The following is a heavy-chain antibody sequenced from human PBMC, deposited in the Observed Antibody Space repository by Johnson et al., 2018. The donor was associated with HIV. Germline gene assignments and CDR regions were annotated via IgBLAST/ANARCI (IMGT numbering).Heavy chain of an antibody. D-gene: IGHD1-7*01. CDR1: GFTFSSYA. Sequence: EQLVESGGGLVQPGGSLRLSCAASGFTFSSYAMSWVHQAPGKGLEWVSAISGSGSTIYYADSVKGRFTISRDNAKNSLYRQMNSLRAEDTAVYYCASWNYFDAFDIWGQGTMVTVSS. V-gene: IGHV3-48*04. J-gene: IGHJ3*02. CDR2: ISGSGSTI. CDR3: ASWNYFDAFDI.